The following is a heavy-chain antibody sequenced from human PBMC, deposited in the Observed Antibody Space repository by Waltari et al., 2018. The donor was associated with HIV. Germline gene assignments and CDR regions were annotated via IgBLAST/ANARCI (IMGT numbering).Heavy chain of an antibody. Sequence: QVQLVPSGSELKKPGASVKVSCKASGYTFTTYAINWVRQAPGHGLDWLGWINTKTGDPPYAKGFTVRFVFALDASVGTAYLQISSLKAEGTAVYYCARGWSTSSFGPWGQGTLVTVSS. D-gene: IGHD2-2*01. CDR3: ARGWSTSSFGP. CDR1: GYTFTTYA. J-gene: IGHJ5*02. CDR2: INTKTGDP. V-gene: IGHV7-4-1*02.